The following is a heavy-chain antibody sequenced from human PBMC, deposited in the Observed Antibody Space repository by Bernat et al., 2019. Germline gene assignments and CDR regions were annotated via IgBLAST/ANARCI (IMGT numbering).Heavy chain of an antibody. D-gene: IGHD3-10*01. J-gene: IGHJ4*02. CDR2: IWYDGSNK. CDR1: GFTFSSYG. CDR3: SKDLRGSADYYFDS. Sequence: QVQLVESGGGVVQPGRSLRLSCAASGFTFSSYGMHWVRQAPGKGLEWVAVIWYDGSNKYYADSVKGRFTISRDNSKNTLYLQMNGLRAEDTAVYYCSKDLRGSADYYFDSWGQGTLVTVSS. V-gene: IGHV3-33*06.